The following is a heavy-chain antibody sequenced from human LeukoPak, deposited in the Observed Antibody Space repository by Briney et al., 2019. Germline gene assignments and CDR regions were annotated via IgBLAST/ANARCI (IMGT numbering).Heavy chain of an antibody. V-gene: IGHV3-23*01. Sequence: GGSLRLSCAASGFTFSSYAMSWVRQAPGKGLEWVSAISGSGGSTDYADSVKGRFTISRGNSKNTLYLQMNSLRAEDTAVYYCAKYFIAGSWGIVGATTAAFDIWGQGTMVTVSS. CDR2: ISGSGGST. D-gene: IGHD1-26*01. J-gene: IGHJ3*02. CDR1: GFTFSSYA. CDR3: AKYFIAGSWGIVGATTAAFDI.